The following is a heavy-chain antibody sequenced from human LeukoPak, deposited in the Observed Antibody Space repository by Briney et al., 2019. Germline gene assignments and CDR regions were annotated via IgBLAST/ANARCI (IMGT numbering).Heavy chain of an antibody. D-gene: IGHD6-6*01. Sequence: ASVKVSCKASGYTFTSYGISWVRQAPGQGLGWMGWISAYNGNTNYAQKLQGRVTMTTDTSTSTAYMELRSLRSDDTAVYYCARDTPIQFSSSSHYYYGMDVWGQGTTVTVSS. V-gene: IGHV1-18*01. CDR2: ISAYNGNT. CDR3: ARDTPIQFSSSSHYYYGMDV. CDR1: GYTFTSYG. J-gene: IGHJ6*02.